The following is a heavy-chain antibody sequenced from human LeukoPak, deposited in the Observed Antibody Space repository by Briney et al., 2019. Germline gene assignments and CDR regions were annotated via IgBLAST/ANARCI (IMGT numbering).Heavy chain of an antibody. CDR3: ARDFHDILTGPIDY. J-gene: IGHJ4*02. CDR1: GFTFSSYE. V-gene: IGHV3-48*03. Sequence: GGSLRLSCAASGFTFSSYEMNWVRQAPGKGLEWVSYISSSGSTIYYADSVKGRFTISRDNAKNSLYLQMNSLRAEDTAVYYCARDFHDILTGPIDYWGQGTLVTVSS. CDR2: ISSSGSTI. D-gene: IGHD3-9*01.